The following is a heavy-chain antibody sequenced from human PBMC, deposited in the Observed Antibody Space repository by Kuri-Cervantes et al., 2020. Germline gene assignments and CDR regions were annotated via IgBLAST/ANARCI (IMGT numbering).Heavy chain of an antibody. Sequence: GESLKISCAASGITFSSYRMNWVRQAPGKGLVWVSRINSDGSSTSYADSVKGRFTISRDNVKNSLYLQMDNLGVEDTAVYYCARVGRYDAVGYYWGFDPWGQGTLVTVSS. CDR2: INSDGSST. CDR3: ARVGRYDAVGYYWGFDP. D-gene: IGHD3-3*01. J-gene: IGHJ5*02. V-gene: IGHV3-74*01. CDR1: GITFSSYR.